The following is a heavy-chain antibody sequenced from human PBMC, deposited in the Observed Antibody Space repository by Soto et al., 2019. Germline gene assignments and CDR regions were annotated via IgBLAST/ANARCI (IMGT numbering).Heavy chain of an antibody. CDR2: ISSSSSTI. CDR1: GFSFSAYA. Sequence: GGSLRLSCAASGFSFSAYAIMWVRQPPGKGLEWVSYISSSSSTIYYADSVKGRFTISRDNAKNSLYLQMNSLRDEDTAVYYCARGAPFMITFGKLFDPWGQGTLVTVSS. CDR3: ARGAPFMITFGKLFDP. J-gene: IGHJ5*02. V-gene: IGHV3-48*02. D-gene: IGHD3-16*01.